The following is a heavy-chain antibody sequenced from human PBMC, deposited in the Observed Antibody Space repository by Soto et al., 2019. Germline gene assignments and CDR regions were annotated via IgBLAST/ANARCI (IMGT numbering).Heavy chain of an antibody. D-gene: IGHD3-9*01. CDR3: ARDSYDILTGYYGNNWFDP. J-gene: IGHJ5*02. V-gene: IGHV1-18*01. CDR2: ISAYNDNT. Sequence: ASVKVSCKASGYTFTSYGISWVRQAPGQGLEWMGWISAYNDNTNYAQKLQGRVTMTTDTSTSTAYMELRSLRSDDTAVYYCARDSYDILTGYYGNNWFDPWGQGTLVTVSS. CDR1: GYTFTSYG.